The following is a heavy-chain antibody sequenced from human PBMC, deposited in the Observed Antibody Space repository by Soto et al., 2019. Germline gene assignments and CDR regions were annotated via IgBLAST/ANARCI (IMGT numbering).Heavy chain of an antibody. D-gene: IGHD2-15*01. CDR1: GFSLSTSGVG. J-gene: IGHJ6*02. CDR3: AYLLCCGGSIYWFSFSGMDV. V-gene: IGHV2-5*02. CDR2: IYWDDDK. Sequence: QITLKESGPTLVKPTQTLTLTCTFSGFSLSTSGVGVAWIRQPPGKALEWLALIYWDDDKRYRPSLESRFTITKVTSKDLLVLTLTTMLSVGTATSYLAYLLCCGGSIYWFSFSGMDVWGQGTAVTVSS.